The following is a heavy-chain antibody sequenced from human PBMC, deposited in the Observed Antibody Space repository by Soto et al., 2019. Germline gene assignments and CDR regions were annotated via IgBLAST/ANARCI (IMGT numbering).Heavy chain of an antibody. CDR1: GYTFTSYG. Sequence: QVQLVQSGAEVKKPGASVKVSCKASGYTFTSYGISWVRQAPGQGLEWMGWISAYNGNTNYAQKLQGRVTMTTDTATSSAYVELRSLRSDDTAVYSCASDLPDIVVVVAATNLDYWGQGTLVTVSS. V-gene: IGHV1-18*01. D-gene: IGHD2-15*01. J-gene: IGHJ4*02. CDR3: ASDLPDIVVVVAATNLDY. CDR2: ISAYNGNT.